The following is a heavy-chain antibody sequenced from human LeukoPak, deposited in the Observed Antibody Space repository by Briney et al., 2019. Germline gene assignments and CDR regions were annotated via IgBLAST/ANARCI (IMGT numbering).Heavy chain of an antibody. CDR3: ARDSKRYYDFWSGYGGTAEEYYFDY. CDR1: GFTFDDYG. J-gene: IGHJ4*02. D-gene: IGHD3-3*01. Sequence: PGGSLRLSCAASGFTFDDYGMSWVRQAPAKGLEWVSGINWNGGSTGYADSVKGRFTISRDNAKNSLYLQMNSLRAEDTALYYCARDSKRYYDFWSGYGGTAEEYYFDYWGQGTLVTVSS. CDR2: INWNGGST. V-gene: IGHV3-20*04.